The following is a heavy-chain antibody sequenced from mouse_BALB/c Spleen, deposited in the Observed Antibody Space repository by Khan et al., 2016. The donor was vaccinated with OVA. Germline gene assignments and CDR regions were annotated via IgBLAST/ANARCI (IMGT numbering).Heavy chain of an antibody. CDR3: TSSGYGSFAY. Sequence: VQLQQSGTELVKPGASVKLSCKASGYTFSSYYMYWVKQRPGQGLEWIGEINPNNGGTNFNEKFKSKATLTVDKSSSTAYKQLSSLTSEDSAVYYGTSSGYGSFAYWGQGTLVTVSA. J-gene: IGHJ3*01. CDR2: INPNNGGT. D-gene: IGHD2-2*01. V-gene: IGHV1-53*01. CDR1: GYTFSSYY.